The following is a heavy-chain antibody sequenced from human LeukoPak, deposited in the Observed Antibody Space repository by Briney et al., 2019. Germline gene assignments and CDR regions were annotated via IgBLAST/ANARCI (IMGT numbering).Heavy chain of an antibody. CDR2: TYYSSRT. Sequence: PSETLSLTFTVSGSSISSYYSSWIRQPPGKGREGMGYTYYSSRTNYNPPRNSPVTISVDTSKNQFSLKLSSVTAADTAVYYCARGPTGGLWCGELWDSSSGLFDYWGQGTLVTVPS. CDR1: GSSISSYY. V-gene: IGHV4-59*01. D-gene: IGHD3-10*01. J-gene: IGHJ4*02. CDR3: ARGPTGGLWCGELWDSSSGLFDY.